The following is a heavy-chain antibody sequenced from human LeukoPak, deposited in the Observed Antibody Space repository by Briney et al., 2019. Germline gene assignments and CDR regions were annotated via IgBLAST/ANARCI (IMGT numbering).Heavy chain of an antibody. CDR1: GFTFSSYW. D-gene: IGHD4-11*01. Sequence: GTLRLSCAASGFTFSSYWMHWVRQAPGKGLVWVSRINSDGSSTSYADSVKGRFTISRDNAKNTLYLQMNSLRAEDTAVYYCAMAYSNYEGLDYWGQGTLVTVSS. V-gene: IGHV3-74*01. CDR3: AMAYSNYEGLDY. CDR2: INSDGSST. J-gene: IGHJ4*02.